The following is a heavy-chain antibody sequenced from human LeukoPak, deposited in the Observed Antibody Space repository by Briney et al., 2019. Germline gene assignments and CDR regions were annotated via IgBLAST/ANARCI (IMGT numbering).Heavy chain of an antibody. CDR1: GFTFSDYY. Sequence: SRGSLRLSCAASGFTFSDYYMSWIRQAPGKGLEWVSYISSSGSTIYYADSVKGRFTISRDNAKNSLYLQMNSLRAEDTAVYYCARAWGFGEPLDYWGQGTLVTVSS. J-gene: IGHJ4*02. V-gene: IGHV3-11*04. D-gene: IGHD3-10*01. CDR2: ISSSGSTI. CDR3: ARAWGFGEPLDY.